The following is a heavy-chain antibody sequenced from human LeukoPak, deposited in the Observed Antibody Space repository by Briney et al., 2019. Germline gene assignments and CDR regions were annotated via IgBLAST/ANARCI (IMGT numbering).Heavy chain of an antibody. Sequence: PGGSLRLSCAASGFTFSSYAMSWVRQPPGKGLEWVSAISGSGSNTYYADSVKGRFTISRDNSKNTLYLQMNSLRAEDTAVYYCAKDLAWIRDYGGYYWGQGTLVTVSS. CDR1: GFTFSSYA. V-gene: IGHV3-23*01. D-gene: IGHD4-23*01. CDR3: AKDLAWIRDYGGYY. J-gene: IGHJ4*02. CDR2: ISGSGSNT.